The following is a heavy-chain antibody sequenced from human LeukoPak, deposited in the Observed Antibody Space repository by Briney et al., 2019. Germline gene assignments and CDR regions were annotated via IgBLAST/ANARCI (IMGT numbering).Heavy chain of an antibody. CDR3: ARDGAYYYYGMDV. CDR2: IYYSGST. J-gene: IGHJ6*02. D-gene: IGHD3-16*01. CDR1: GGSINSGSYY. Sequence: SETLSLTCTVAGGSINSGSYYWSWIRQPPGKGLEWIGYIYYSGSTNYNPSLKSRVTISVDTSKNQFSLKLSSVTAADTAVYYCARDGAYYYYGMDVWGQGTTVTVSS. V-gene: IGHV4-61*01.